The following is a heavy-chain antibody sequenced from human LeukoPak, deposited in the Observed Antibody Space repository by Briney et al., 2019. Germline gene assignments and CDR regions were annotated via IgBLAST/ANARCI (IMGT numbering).Heavy chain of an antibody. CDR2: IYYSGST. D-gene: IGHD5-18*01. Sequence: PSETLSLTCTVSGGSISGSSYYWGWIRQPPGKGLEWIGSIYYSGSTYYNPSLKSRVTISVDTSKNQFSLKLSSVTAADTAVYYCARTNTAMVPDFDYWGQGTLVTVSS. CDR3: ARTNTAMVPDFDY. J-gene: IGHJ4*02. CDR1: GGSISGSSYY. V-gene: IGHV4-39*07.